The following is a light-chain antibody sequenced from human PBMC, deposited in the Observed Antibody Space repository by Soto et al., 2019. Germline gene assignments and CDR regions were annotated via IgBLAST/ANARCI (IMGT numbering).Light chain of an antibody. Sequence: DIQMTQSPSTLSASVGDRVTITCRASQSITDWLAWYQQKPGKDPKFLIYKASNLEGGVTSRFSGSGSGTEFTLTLSSVQPDDFATYYCQYCDDYSWTFGQGTKVEIK. CDR3: QYCDDYSWT. V-gene: IGKV1-5*03. CDR1: QSITDW. J-gene: IGKJ1*01. CDR2: KAS.